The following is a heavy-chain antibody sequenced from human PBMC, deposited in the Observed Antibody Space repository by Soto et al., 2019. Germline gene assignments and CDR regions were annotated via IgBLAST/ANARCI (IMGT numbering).Heavy chain of an antibody. CDR1: PGYISSSY. V-gene: IGHV4-59*01. J-gene: IGHJ4*02. CDR2: VAYSGTT. D-gene: IGHD1-26*01. CDR3: AREAQDYYLDN. Sequence: SETLSLTCTVFPGYISSSYWSWIRQPPGRGLEWIGHVAYSGTTKYNPSLKSRGSISVSTSKRQFSLRLTSVTAADTAVYYCAREAQDYYLDNWGQGILVTVSS.